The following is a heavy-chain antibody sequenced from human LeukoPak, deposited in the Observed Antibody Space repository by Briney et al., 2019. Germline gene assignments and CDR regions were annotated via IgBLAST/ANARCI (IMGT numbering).Heavy chain of an antibody. V-gene: IGHV4-34*01. J-gene: IGHJ4*02. Sequence: PSETLSLTCAVYVGSFSGYYWSWIRQPPGKGLRWMGEINHSGSTNYNPSLKSRVTISVDTSKNQFSRKLSSVTAADTAVYYCARVSTENNWNDVHENSQAQDYWGQGTLVTVSS. CDR3: ARVSTENNWNDVHENSQAQDY. D-gene: IGHD1-1*01. CDR2: INHSGST. CDR1: VGSFSGYY.